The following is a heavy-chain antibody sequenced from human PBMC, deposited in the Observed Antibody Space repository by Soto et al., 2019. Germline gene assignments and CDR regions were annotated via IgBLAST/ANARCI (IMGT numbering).Heavy chain of an antibody. CDR2: LNWNGGST. D-gene: IGHD3-3*01. CDR1: GFTFDDYG. Sequence: PGGSLRLSCAASGFTFDDYGMSWVRQAPGKGLEWVSGLNWNGGSTGYADSVQGRFTISRDNAKNFLYLQMNSLRAEDTALYHCARVIIMYEGISGVGYYMDVWGTGTTVTVSS. CDR3: ARVIIMYEGISGVGYYMDV. J-gene: IGHJ6*03. V-gene: IGHV3-20*01.